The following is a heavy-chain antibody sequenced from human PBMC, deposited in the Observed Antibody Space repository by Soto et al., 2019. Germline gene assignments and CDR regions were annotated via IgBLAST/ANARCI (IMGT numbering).Heavy chain of an antibody. Sequence: EVQLVESGGGLVQPGGSLRLSCAASGFTFSSIWMHWVRQAPGKGLVWVSRINSDGSTTSYADSVKGRFTISRDNAKNTLYLQMNSLRAEDTAVYYCARIPPGWGGEQLVLDYWGQGTLVTVSS. CDR3: ARIPPGWGGEQLVLDY. J-gene: IGHJ4*02. V-gene: IGHV3-74*01. CDR2: INSDGSTT. D-gene: IGHD6-13*01. CDR1: GFTFSSIW.